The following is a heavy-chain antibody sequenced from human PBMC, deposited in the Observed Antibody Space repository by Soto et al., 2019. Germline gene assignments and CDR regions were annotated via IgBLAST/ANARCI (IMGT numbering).Heavy chain of an antibody. V-gene: IGHV3-33*01. CDR2: IWHDGSNK. Sequence: QVQLVESGGGVVQPGTSLTLSCAASGFTISGYGMQWVRQAPGKGLEWVAVIWHDGSNKYYAESVKGRFTISRDNSKNTLYLKMNSLRGEDTAVYYCARAPYHYYMDVWGKGTTVTVSS. CDR3: ARAPYHYYMDV. J-gene: IGHJ6*03. CDR1: GFTISGYG.